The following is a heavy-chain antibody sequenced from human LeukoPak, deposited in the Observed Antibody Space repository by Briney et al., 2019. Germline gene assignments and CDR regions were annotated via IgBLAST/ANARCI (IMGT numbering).Heavy chain of an antibody. D-gene: IGHD6-13*01. CDR3: ARDWSSSWSTRADNWFDP. V-gene: IGHV3-33*01. J-gene: IGHJ5*02. CDR1: GFTFSSYG. Sequence: PGGSLRLSCAASGFTFSSYGMHWVRQAPGKGLEWVAVIWYDGSNKYYADSVKGRFTISRDNSKNTLYLQMNSLRAEDTAVYYCARDWSSSWSTRADNWFDPWGQGALVTVSS. CDR2: IWYDGSNK.